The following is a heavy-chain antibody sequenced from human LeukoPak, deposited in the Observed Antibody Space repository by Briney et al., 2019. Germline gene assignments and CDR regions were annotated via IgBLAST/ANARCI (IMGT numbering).Heavy chain of an antibody. V-gene: IGHV3-48*04. J-gene: IGHJ5*02. D-gene: IGHD6-13*01. Sequence: GGSLRLSCAASGFTFSSYSMNWVRQAPGKGLEWVSYISSSGSTIYYADSVKGRFTISRDNAKNSVSLQMNSLRAEDTAVYYCARVAAAVPDQWGQGTLVTVSS. CDR3: ARVAAAVPDQ. CDR2: ISSSGSTI. CDR1: GFTFSSYS.